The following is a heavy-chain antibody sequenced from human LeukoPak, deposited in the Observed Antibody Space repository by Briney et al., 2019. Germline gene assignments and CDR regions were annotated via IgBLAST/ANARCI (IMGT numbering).Heavy chain of an antibody. J-gene: IGHJ4*02. CDR2: IYYSGST. CDR1: GGSISGYY. CDR3: ARLASSGWSHCDY. Sequence: SETLSLTCTVSGGSISGYYWSWIRQPPGKGPEWIVYIYYSGSTNYNPSLKSRVTISVDTSKNQFSLKMNSVTAADTAVYYCARLASSGWSHCDYWGQGTLVTVSS. D-gene: IGHD6-19*01. V-gene: IGHV4-59*08.